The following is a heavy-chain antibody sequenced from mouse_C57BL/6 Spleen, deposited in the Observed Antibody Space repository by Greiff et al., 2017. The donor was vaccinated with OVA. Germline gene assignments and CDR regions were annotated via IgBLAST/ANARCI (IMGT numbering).Heavy chain of an antibody. CDR1: GFNITDYY. Sequence: VQLQQSGAELVKPGASVKLSCKASGFNITDYYMHWVKQRTEQGLEWIGRIDPEDGETKYAPNFQGKATLTADTASNTASQQLSSLTSEDTAVYCCAPQLYYFDYWGQGTTLTVSS. CDR3: APQLYYFDY. CDR2: IDPEDGET. V-gene: IGHV14-2*01. D-gene: IGHD4-1*02. J-gene: IGHJ2*01.